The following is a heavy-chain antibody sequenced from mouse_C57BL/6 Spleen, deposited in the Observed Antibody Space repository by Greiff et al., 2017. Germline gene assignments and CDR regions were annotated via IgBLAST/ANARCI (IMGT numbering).Heavy chain of an antibody. CDR2: IYPGDGDT. CDR3: ARYNYGSSYWFAY. V-gene: IGHV1-80*01. CDR1: GYAFSSYW. J-gene: IGHJ3*01. Sequence: VQLQQSGAELVKPGASVKISCKASGYAFSSYWMNWVKQRPGKGLEWIGQIYPGDGDTNYNGKFKGKATLTADKSSSTAYMQLSSLTSEDSAVYFCARYNYGSSYWFAYWGQGTLVTVSA. D-gene: IGHD1-1*01.